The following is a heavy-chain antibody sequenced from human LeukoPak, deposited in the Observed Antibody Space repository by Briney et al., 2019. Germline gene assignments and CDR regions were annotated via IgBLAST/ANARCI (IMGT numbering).Heavy chain of an antibody. CDR3: ASLTDTRYCSSTSCGNFDY. J-gene: IGHJ4*02. Sequence: SETLSLTCTVSGGSISSYYWSWIRQPPGKGLEWIGYIYYSGSTNYNPSLKSRVTISVDTSKNQFSLKLSSVTAADTAVYYCASLTDTRYCSSTSCGNFDYWGQGTLVTVSS. D-gene: IGHD2-2*01. V-gene: IGHV4-59*01. CDR2: IYYSGST. CDR1: GGSISSYY.